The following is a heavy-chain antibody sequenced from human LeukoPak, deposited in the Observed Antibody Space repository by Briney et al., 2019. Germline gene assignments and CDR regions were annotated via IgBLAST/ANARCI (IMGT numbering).Heavy chain of an antibody. J-gene: IGHJ4*02. V-gene: IGHV4-34*01. Sequence: SETLSLTCGVSGGSFSGYYWSWIRQPPGKGLEWIGEISDSGRTGYKSSLKSRVTILEDTSKNQFSLKLSSVTAADTAVYYCARSRGYSYGYTKFFDYWGQGTLVTVSS. CDR1: GGSFSGYY. CDR2: ISDSGRT. CDR3: ARSRGYSYGYTKFFDY. D-gene: IGHD5-18*01.